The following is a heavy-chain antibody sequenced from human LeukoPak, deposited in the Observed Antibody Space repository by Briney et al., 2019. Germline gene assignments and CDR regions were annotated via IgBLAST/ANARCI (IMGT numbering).Heavy chain of an antibody. D-gene: IGHD3-10*01. CDR3: AKDMGGGSFGGIDD. CDR1: GITFSNYG. V-gene: IGHV3-30*18. J-gene: IGHJ4*02. Sequence: GGSLRLSCAASGITFSNYGMHWVRQTPGKGLQWVAVISYDGSNKFYADSVKGRLTISRDNSKNTLYLQMNSLRAEDTAVYYCAKDMGGGSFGGIDDWGQGTLVTVSS. CDR2: ISYDGSNK.